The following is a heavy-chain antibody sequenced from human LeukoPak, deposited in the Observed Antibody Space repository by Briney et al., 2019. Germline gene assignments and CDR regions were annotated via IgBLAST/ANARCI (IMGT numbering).Heavy chain of an antibody. CDR3: ARQGASPLEWLTQPFDY. V-gene: IGHV4-39*01. CDR2: YHILIT. Sequence: YHILITSYTPSLKSPVTISVDTSNNQFSLKLSSVTAADTAVYYCARQGASPLEWLTQPFDYWGQGTLVTVSS. J-gene: IGHJ4*02. D-gene: IGHD3-3*01.